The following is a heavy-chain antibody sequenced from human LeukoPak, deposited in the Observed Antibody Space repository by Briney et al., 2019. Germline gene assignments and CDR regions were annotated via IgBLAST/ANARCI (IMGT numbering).Heavy chain of an antibody. CDR1: GFTFDDYA. Sequence: GGSLRFSCAASGFTFDDYAMHWVRQAPGKGLEWVSGISWNSGSIGYADSVKGRFTISRDNAKNSLYLQMNSLRADDMAWYYCAKSRGHSSSWYLDAFDIWGQGTMVTVSS. J-gene: IGHJ3*02. CDR2: ISWNSGSI. D-gene: IGHD6-13*01. CDR3: AKSRGHSSSWYLDAFDI. V-gene: IGHV3-9*03.